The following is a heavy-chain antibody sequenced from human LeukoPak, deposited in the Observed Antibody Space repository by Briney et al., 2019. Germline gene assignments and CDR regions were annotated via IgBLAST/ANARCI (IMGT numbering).Heavy chain of an antibody. D-gene: IGHD6-19*01. J-gene: IGHJ4*02. V-gene: IGHV1-3*01. CDR3: ARAPSSGWYYDS. Sequence: ASVEVSCKASGYPFTSYAIHWVRQAPGQGLEWMGCVSAGDGNTKSSQNFQGRVTITRDTSANTAYMELSSLRSEDTAVYYCARAPSSGWYYDSWGQGTLVTVSS. CDR2: VSAGDGNT. CDR1: GYPFTSYA.